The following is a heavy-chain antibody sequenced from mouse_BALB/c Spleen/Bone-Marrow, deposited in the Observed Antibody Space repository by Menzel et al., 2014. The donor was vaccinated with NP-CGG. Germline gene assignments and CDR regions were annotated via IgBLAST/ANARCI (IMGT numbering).Heavy chain of an antibody. CDR1: GFTFSSFG. V-gene: IGHV5-17*02. J-gene: IGHJ4*01. CDR2: ISSGSSTI. CDR3: ARSRGNYLYYAMDY. D-gene: IGHD2-1*01. Sequence: EVMLVESGGGLVQPGGSRKLSCAASGFTFSSFGMHWVRQAPEKGLEWVAYISSGSSTIYYADTVKGRFDISRDNPKNSLFLQMTSLRAEDTAMYYCARSRGNYLYYAMDYWGQGTSVTVSS.